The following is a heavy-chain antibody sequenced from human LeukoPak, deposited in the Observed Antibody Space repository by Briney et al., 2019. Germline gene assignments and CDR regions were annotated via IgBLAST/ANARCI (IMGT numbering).Heavy chain of an antibody. V-gene: IGHV3-23*01. Sequence: GGSVRLSCAASGFTLSSYDMSWVSQAPGKGLEEGLAIDGRGRNTYYADSVRGGFTISRDVCKNIVYLQMKSQRAEDTAVYYCAKHQVRSPDYWGQGTLVTVSS. CDR2: IDGRGRNT. D-gene: IGHD4-17*01. CDR1: GFTLSSYD. CDR3: AKHQVRSPDY. J-gene: IGHJ4*02.